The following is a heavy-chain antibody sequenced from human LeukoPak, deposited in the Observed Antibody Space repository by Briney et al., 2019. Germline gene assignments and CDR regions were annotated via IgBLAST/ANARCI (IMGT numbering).Heavy chain of an antibody. V-gene: IGHV3-23*01. D-gene: IGHD2-15*01. J-gene: IGHJ3*02. CDR2: ISGSGGST. CDR3: AKDVESDIVVVVAAAFDI. Sequence: GGSLRLSCAASGFTFSNYAMSWVRQAPGKGLEWVSAISGSGGSTYYADSVKGRFTISRDNSKNTLYLQMNSLRAEDTAVYYCAKDVESDIVVVVAAAFDIWGQGTMVTVSS. CDR1: GFTFSNYA.